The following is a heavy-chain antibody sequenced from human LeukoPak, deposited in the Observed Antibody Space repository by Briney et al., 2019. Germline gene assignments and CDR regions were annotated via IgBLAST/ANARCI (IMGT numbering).Heavy chain of an antibody. D-gene: IGHD5-24*01. CDR3: AKDGDGYNLYFDY. V-gene: IGHV3-30*18. J-gene: IGHJ4*02. CDR1: GFTFSSYG. CDR2: ISYDGSNK. Sequence: GGSLRLSCAASGFTFSSYGMHWVRQAPGKGLEWVAVISYDGSNKYYADSVKGRFTISRDKSKNTLYLQMNSLRAEDTAVYYCAKDGDGYNLYFDYWGQGTLVTVSS.